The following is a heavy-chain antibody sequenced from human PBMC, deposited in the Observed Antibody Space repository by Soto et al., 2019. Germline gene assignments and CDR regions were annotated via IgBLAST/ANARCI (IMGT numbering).Heavy chain of an antibody. Sequence: QITLNESGPTLIKPTQTLTLTCTFSGFSLTTSGVAVGLIRQPPGKALEWLAVIYWNDGKRFSPSLRTRLTITKDPSKKQVVLTMTNMDPVDTATYFCAHSRSATPAYFDYWGQGTLVSVSS. CDR2: IYWNDGK. V-gene: IGHV2-5*01. D-gene: IGHD2-15*01. CDR3: AHSRSATPAYFDY. CDR1: GFSLTTSGVA. J-gene: IGHJ4*02.